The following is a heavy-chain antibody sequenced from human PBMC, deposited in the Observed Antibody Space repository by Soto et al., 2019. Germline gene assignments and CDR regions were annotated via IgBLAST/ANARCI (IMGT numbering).Heavy chain of an antibody. CDR1: GFTFSSYE. V-gene: IGHV3-48*03. Sequence: PGGSLRLSCAASGFTFSSYEMNWVRQAPGKGLEWVSYISSSGSTIYYADSVKGRFTISRDNAKNSLYLQMNSLRAEDTAVYYCARDEVIKDGMDVWGQGTTVTVSS. CDR3: ARDEVIKDGMDV. J-gene: IGHJ6*02. CDR2: ISSSGSTI. D-gene: IGHD3-22*01.